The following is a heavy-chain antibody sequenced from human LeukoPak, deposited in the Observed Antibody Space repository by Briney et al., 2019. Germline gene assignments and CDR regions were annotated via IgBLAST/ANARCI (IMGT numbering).Heavy chain of an antibody. CDR3: ARDRPSMVRGVLDY. J-gene: IGHJ4*02. Sequence: GGSLRLSCAASGFTFSSYAMHWVRQAPGKGLEWVAVISYDGSNKFYGDSVKGRFTISRDNSKNSLYLQMNSLRAEDTAVYYCARDRPSMVRGVLDYWGQGTLVTVSS. V-gene: IGHV3-30*04. CDR1: GFTFSSYA. CDR2: ISYDGSNK. D-gene: IGHD3-10*01.